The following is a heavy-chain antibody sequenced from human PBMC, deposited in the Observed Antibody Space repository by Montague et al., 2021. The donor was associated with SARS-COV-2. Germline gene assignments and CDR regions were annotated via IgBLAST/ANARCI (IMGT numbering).Heavy chain of an antibody. D-gene: IGHD2-21*02. J-gene: IGHJ4*02. V-gene: IGHV4-59*08. Sequence: SETLSLTCTVSGGSISTYYWGWIRQPPGKGLEWIGYVYDSGTTKYSPSLKSRVTISADTSKNQFSLKLSSVTAADTAIYYCVRYHRDRRGGDCYAVDCWGQGTLVSVSS. CDR3: VRYHRDRRGGDCYAVDC. CDR2: VYDSGTT. CDR1: GGSISTYY.